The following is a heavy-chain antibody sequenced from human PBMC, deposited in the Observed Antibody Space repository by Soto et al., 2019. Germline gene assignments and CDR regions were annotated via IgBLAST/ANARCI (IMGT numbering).Heavy chain of an antibody. V-gene: IGHV4-30-2*01. CDR3: AKEVVVVVAATAEDWFDP. Sequence: PSETLSLTCAVSGGSISGTTYSWSWIRQPPGKGLEWIGYIYDSGNTYYNLSLKSRFSISVDRSKNQFSLKLSSVTAADTAVYYCAKEVVVVVAATAEDWFDPWGQGTLVTVSS. D-gene: IGHD2-15*01. CDR1: GGSISGTTYS. J-gene: IGHJ5*02. CDR2: IYDSGNT.